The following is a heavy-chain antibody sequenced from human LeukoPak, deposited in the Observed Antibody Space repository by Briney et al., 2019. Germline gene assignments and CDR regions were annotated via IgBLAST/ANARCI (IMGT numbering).Heavy chain of an antibody. CDR2: ISAYNGNT. J-gene: IGHJ4*02. CDR3: ARDEDILTGYSSD. CDR1: GYTFTSYA. D-gene: IGHD3-9*01. V-gene: IGHV1-18*01. Sequence: ASVTVSCKASGYTFTSYAMNWVRQAPGQGLEWMGWISAYNGNTNYAQKLQGRVTMTTDTSTSTAYMELRSLRSDDTAVYYCARDEDILTGYSSDWGQGTLVTVSS.